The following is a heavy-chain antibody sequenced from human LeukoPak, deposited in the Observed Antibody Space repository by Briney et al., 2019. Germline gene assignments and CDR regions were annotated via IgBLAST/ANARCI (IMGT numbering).Heavy chain of an antibody. CDR1: GFTVSSNY. V-gene: IGHV3-53*01. Sequence: PGGSLRLSCAASGFTVSSNYMSWVRQAPGKGLEWVSVIYSGGSTYYADSVKGRFTISRDNSKNTLYLQMNSLRAEDTAVYYCARGSSGMAFDIWGQETMVTVSS. CDR3: ARGSSGMAFDI. J-gene: IGHJ3*02. CDR2: IYSGGST. D-gene: IGHD6-19*01.